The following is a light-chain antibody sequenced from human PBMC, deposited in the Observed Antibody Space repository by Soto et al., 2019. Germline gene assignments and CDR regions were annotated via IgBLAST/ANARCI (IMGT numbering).Light chain of an antibody. CDR1: SSDVGGYNW. CDR2: DVS. CDR3: SSYINSNSVV. Sequence: QSALTQPASVSGSPGQSIAISCTGTSSDVGGYNWVSWYQQHPGKAPKLIVYDVSYRPSGVSDRFSGSKSGNTASLTIAGLQAEDEADYYCSSYINSNSVVFGGGTKLTVL. V-gene: IGLV2-14*01. J-gene: IGLJ2*01.